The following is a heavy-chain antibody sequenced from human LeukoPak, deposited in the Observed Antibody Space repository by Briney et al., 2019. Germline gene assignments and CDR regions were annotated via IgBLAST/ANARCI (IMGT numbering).Heavy chain of an antibody. CDR2: IFQGGGEI. CDR3: ARDQLYYYDSSGYGP. Sequence: GGSLRLSCAASGFTFSTFAMIWVRQPPGKGLEWVSSIFQGGGEIHYADSVRGRFTISRDNSKSTLFLQMNSLRAEDTAVYYCARDQLYYYDSSGYGPWGQGTLVTVSS. V-gene: IGHV3-23*01. D-gene: IGHD3-22*01. J-gene: IGHJ4*02. CDR1: GFTFSTFA.